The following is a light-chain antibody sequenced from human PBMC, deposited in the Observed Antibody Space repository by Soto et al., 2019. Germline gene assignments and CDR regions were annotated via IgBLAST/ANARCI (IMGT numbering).Light chain of an antibody. CDR3: SAYTVSRTYV. Sequence: QSALTQPASVSGSPGHSITISCTGTSSDVCAYNFVSWHQQHPGKAPKLMIYYVYDRPSGISYRFSGSKSGNTASLTISGLQGEDEADYYCSAYTVSRTYVFGTGTKVTVL. CDR1: SSDVCAYNF. J-gene: IGLJ1*01. CDR2: YVY. V-gene: IGLV2-14*03.